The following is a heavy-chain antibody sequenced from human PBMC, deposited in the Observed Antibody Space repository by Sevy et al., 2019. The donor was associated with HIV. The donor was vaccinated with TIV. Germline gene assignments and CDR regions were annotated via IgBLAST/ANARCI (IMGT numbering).Heavy chain of an antibody. J-gene: IGHJ4*02. CDR2: FDPEDGET. D-gene: IGHD3-22*01. CDR1: GYTLTQLS. CDR3: ATTKDYYDSSGSPFDY. Sequence: ASVKVSCKVSGYTLTQLSMHWVRQAPGKGLEWMGSFDPEDGETLYAQKFQGRVTMTEDTSTDTAYMELRSLGSEDTAVYYCATTKDYYDSSGSPFDYWGQGTLVTVSP. V-gene: IGHV1-24*01.